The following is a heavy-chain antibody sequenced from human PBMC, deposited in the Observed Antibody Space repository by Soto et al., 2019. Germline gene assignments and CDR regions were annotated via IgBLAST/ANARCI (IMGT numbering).Heavy chain of an antibody. Sequence: PSETLSLTCTVSGGSISSYYWSWIRQPPGKGLEWIGYIYYSGSTNYNPSLKSRVTISVDTSKNQFSLKLSSVTAADTAVYYCARAMVRGAIFDYRGQRTPVTVSS. CDR3: ARAMVRGAIFDY. CDR2: IYYSGST. CDR1: GGSISSYY. D-gene: IGHD3-10*01. V-gene: IGHV4-59*01. J-gene: IGHJ4*02.